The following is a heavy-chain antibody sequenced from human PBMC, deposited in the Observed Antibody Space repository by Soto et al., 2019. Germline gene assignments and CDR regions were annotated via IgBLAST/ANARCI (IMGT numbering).Heavy chain of an antibody. CDR1: GVYISMTTYY. V-gene: IGHV4-39*01. Sequence: SETLSLTCTVSGVYISMTTYYWGWVRQPPGKGLEWVGSAYYGGSTYYNPSFKSRVAISFDTSKNQFSLKLSSVTAADTAVYYCPRRSLAAEVRLFDPWGQGTLVIVSS. CDR2: AYYGGST. J-gene: IGHJ5*02. CDR3: PRRSLAAEVRLFDP. D-gene: IGHD6-6*01.